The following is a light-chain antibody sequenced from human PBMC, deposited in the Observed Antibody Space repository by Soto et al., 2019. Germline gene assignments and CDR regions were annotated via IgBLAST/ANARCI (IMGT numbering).Light chain of an antibody. J-gene: IGKJ3*01. CDR1: QDISNY. CDR2: DAS. CDR3: QHGFT. Sequence: DIQMTQSPSSLSASVRDRVTITCQASQDISNYLNWYQQKPGRAPKLLIYDASNLETGVPSRFSGSGSGTAFTFTISSLQPEDIATYYCQHGFTFGPGTTVDIK. V-gene: IGKV1-33*01.